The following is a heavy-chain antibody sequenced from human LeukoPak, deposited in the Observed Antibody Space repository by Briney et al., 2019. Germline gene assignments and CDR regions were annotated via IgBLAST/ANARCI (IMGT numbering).Heavy chain of an antibody. D-gene: IGHD3/OR15-3a*01. CDR3: ARHGPAWDCYCP. CDR1: SGSISSTSYY. J-gene: IGHJ5*02. CDR2: IYYSGIA. V-gene: IGHV4-39*01. Sequence: PSETLSLTCTVSSGSISSTSYYWGWIRQPPGKGLEWIGSIYYSGIAYYHPSLKSRLTISVDTSKNQFSLKLNSVTAPDTAVYYCARHGPAWDCYCPGGQGTLVTVSS.